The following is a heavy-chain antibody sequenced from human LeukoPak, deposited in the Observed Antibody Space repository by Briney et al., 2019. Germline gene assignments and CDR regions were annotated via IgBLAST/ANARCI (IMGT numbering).Heavy chain of an antibody. J-gene: IGHJ4*02. V-gene: IGHV4-39*07. CDR1: GGSISSSSYY. Sequence: SETLSLTCTVSGGSISSSSYYWGWIRQPPGKGLEWIGSIYYSGSSYYNPSLKSRVIISVDTSKNQFSLKLSSVTAADTAVYYCARSQGARFDYWGQGTLVTVSS. D-gene: IGHD3-16*01. CDR3: ARSQGARFDY. CDR2: IYYSGSS.